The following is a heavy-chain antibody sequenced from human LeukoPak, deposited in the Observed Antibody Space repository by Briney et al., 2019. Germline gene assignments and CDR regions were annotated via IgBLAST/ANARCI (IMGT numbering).Heavy chain of an antibody. V-gene: IGHV3-48*02. J-gene: IGHJ4*02. D-gene: IGHD1-26*01. CDR3: ARDPIRSYYGVAPDS. CDR2: ISSSSSTI. CDR1: GFTFSSYS. Sequence: GGSLRLSCAASGFTFSSYSMTWVRQAPGKGLEWVSYISSSSSTIYYADSVKGRFTISRDNAKNSLYLQMNSLRDEDTAVYYCARDPIRSYYGVAPDSWGQGTLVTVSS.